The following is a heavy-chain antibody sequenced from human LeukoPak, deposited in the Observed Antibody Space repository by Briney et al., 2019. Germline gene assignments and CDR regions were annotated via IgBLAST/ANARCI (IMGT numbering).Heavy chain of an antibody. CDR3: ARDKIVGATHFDY. J-gene: IGHJ4*02. Sequence: GGSLRLSCAASGFTFSDYYMSWIRQAPGKGLEWVSYISFSGSTIYYADSVKGRFTISRDNAKNSLYLQMNSLRAEDTAVYYCARDKIVGATHFDYWGQGTLVTVSS. D-gene: IGHD1-26*01. CDR1: GFTFSDYY. V-gene: IGHV3-11*04. CDR2: ISFSGSTI.